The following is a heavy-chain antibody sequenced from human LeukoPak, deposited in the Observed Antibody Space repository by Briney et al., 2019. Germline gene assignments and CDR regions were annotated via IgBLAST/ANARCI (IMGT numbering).Heavy chain of an antibody. CDR2: VASDGNFR. D-gene: IGHD1-1*01. V-gene: IGHV3-30*02. CDR1: GFTFRYYG. CDR3: ANLPYNWNTHFDDY. Sequence: PGGSLRLSCAASGFTFRYYGMHWVRQAPGKGLEWVAYVASDGNFRDYVDSVKGRFTVSRDNSKDTLYLQMDSLRTEDTGVYYCANLPYNWNTHFDDYWGHGTLVTVSS. J-gene: IGHJ4*01.